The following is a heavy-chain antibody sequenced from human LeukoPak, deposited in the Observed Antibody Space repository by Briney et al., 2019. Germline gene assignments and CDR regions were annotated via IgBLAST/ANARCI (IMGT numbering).Heavy chain of an antibody. J-gene: IGHJ4*02. V-gene: IGHV1-69*04. Sequence: SVKVSCKASGGTFSSYAISWVRQAPGQGLEWMGRIIPILGIANYAQKFQGRVTITADKSTSTAYMGLSSLRSEDTAVYYCAWGTFLLGTFDYWGQGTLVTVSS. D-gene: IGHD7-27*01. CDR1: GGTFSSYA. CDR2: IIPILGIA. CDR3: AWGTFLLGTFDY.